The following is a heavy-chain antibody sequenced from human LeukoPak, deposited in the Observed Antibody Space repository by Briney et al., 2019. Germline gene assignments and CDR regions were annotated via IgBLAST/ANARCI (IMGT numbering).Heavy chain of an antibody. V-gene: IGHV3-23*01. Sequence: GGSLRLSCAASGFTFSTYAMSWVRQAPGKGLEGVSGISGSGGSKYYADSVKGRFTISRDNSKNTLFLQMNSLRVEDTAVYYCAKNRGSGSYYESDYWGQGTLVTVSS. CDR3: AKNRGSGSYYESDY. J-gene: IGHJ4*02. CDR2: ISGSGGSK. D-gene: IGHD3-10*01. CDR1: GFTFSTYA.